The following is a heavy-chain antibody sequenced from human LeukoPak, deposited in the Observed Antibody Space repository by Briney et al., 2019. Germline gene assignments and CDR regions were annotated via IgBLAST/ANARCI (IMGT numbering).Heavy chain of an antibody. Sequence: GGSLRLSCAASGFIFSQYSMNWVRQAPGKGLEWVSAISGGGGSTYYADSVKGRFTISRDNSKNTLSLQMNSLRGEDTAVYYCAKELEYSGSYPDYWGQGTLVTVSS. V-gene: IGHV3-23*01. J-gene: IGHJ4*02. CDR3: AKELEYSGSYPDY. CDR2: ISGGGGST. CDR1: GFIFSQYS. D-gene: IGHD1-26*01.